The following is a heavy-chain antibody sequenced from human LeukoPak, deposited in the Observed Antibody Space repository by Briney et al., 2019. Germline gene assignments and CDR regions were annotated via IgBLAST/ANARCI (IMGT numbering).Heavy chain of an antibody. CDR2: LSGNRDT. D-gene: IGHD3-16*01. CDR1: GFTFSSYA. CDR3: AKASWVSSADAVL. J-gene: IGHJ4*02. V-gene: IGHV3-23*01. Sequence: GGSLRLSCTASGFTFSSYAMSWVREAPARGLEWVSSLSGNRDTFYADFVKGRFTLSRDESKNTVYLQLNNLRVEDTAVYYCAKASWVSSADAVLWGQGTVVTVSS.